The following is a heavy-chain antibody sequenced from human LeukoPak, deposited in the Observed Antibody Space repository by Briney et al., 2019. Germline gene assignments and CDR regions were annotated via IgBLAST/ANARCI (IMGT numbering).Heavy chain of an antibody. D-gene: IGHD1-26*01. CDR3: ARDRGSYSNWFDP. CDR2: IYHSGST. J-gene: IGHJ5*02. CDR1: GGSISSGGYY. Sequence: PSQTLSLTCTVSGGSISSGGYYWIWIRQPPGKGLEWIGYIYHSGSTYYNPSLKSRVTISVDRSKNQFSLKLSSETAADTAVYYCARDRGSYSNWFDPWGQGTLVTVSS. V-gene: IGHV4-30-2*01.